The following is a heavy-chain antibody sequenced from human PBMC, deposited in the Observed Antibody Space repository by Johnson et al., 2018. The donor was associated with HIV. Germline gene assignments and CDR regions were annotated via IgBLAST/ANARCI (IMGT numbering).Heavy chain of an antibody. CDR2: INWNGGST. D-gene: IGHD2-15*01. V-gene: IGHV3-20*04. CDR3: ARSCSGGSCGTDAFDI. J-gene: IGHJ3*02. CDR1: GFTFDDYG. Sequence: VQLVESGGGLVKPGGSLRLSCAASGFTFDDYGMSWVRQAPGKGLEWVSGINWNGGSTGYADSVKGRFTISRDNAKNSLYLQMNSLRAEDTALYYCARSCSGGSCGTDAFDIWGQGTMVTVSS.